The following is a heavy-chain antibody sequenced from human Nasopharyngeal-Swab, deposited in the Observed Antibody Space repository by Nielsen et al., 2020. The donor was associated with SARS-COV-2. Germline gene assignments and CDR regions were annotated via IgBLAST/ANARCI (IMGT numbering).Heavy chain of an antibody. Sequence: GASLTLCREGTGYNFTIYWIGWARQLPRKGLEWMGIIYPRDPDTRYSPSSQGQVTISADKSITTAYLQWSSLKASDTAMYYCARHVGSGWYGVDYWGQGTLVTVSS. D-gene: IGHD6-19*01. CDR3: ARHVGSGWYGVDY. J-gene: IGHJ4*02. CDR1: GYNFTIYW. V-gene: IGHV5-51*01. CDR2: IYPRDPDT.